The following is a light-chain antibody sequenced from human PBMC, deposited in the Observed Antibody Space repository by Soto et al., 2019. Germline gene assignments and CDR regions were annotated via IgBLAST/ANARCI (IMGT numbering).Light chain of an antibody. Sequence: QSVLTQPASVSGSPGQSITISCTGTSSDVGGYNYVSWYQQHPGKAPKLMIYEVSNRPSGVSNRFSGSKPGNTASLTISGLQAEDEADYYCSSYTSSSTYVFGNGTKVTVL. CDR3: SSYTSSSTYV. CDR2: EVS. J-gene: IGLJ1*01. CDR1: SSDVGGYNY. V-gene: IGLV2-14*01.